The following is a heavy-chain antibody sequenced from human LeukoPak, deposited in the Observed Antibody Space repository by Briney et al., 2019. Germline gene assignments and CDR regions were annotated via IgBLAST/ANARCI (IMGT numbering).Heavy chain of an antibody. J-gene: IGHJ4*02. CDR1: GFTFDDYA. V-gene: IGHV3-9*01. CDR3: AKGPNRYDFWSGYSYYFDY. Sequence: PGRSLRLSCAASGFTFDDYAMQWVRQTPGKGLEWVSGISWNSGSIGYADSVKGRFTISRDNAKNSLYLQMNSLRAEDTALYYCAKGPNRYDFWSGYSYYFDYWGQGTLVTVSS. D-gene: IGHD3-3*01. CDR2: ISWNSGSI.